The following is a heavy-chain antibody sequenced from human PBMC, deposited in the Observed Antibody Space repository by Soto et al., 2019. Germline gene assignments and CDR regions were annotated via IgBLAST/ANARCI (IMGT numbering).Heavy chain of an antibody. D-gene: IGHD2-2*01. CDR1: GFALKKYG. CDR3: AREDSIIIPAVSDF. V-gene: IGHV3-21*01. J-gene: IGHJ4*02. Sequence: PGVAPRLSRTVSGFALKKYGIHLVRPASGKGLEWVSSISKSDYTYYSDSVKGRFTISRDNAKNSVSLQMNTLRVEDTAVYYCAREDSIIIPAVSDFWGQGTLVTRLL. CDR2: ISKSDYT.